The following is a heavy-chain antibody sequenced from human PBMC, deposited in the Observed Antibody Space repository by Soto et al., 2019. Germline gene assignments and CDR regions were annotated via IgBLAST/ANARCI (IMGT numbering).Heavy chain of an antibody. V-gene: IGHV1-58*01. CDR1: GFTFTSSA. CDR2: IVVGSGNT. CDR3: ARLYYDYV. J-gene: IGHJ6*02. D-gene: IGHD3-3*01. Sequence: SVKVSCKASGFTFTSSAVQWVRQARGQRLEWIGWIVVGSGNTNYAQKFQERVTITRDKSISTAYLQWSSRKASDTAMYYCARLYYDYVWGQGTSVTVSS.